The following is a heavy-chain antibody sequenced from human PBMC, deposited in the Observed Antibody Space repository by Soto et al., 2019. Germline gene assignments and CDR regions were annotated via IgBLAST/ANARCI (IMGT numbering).Heavy chain of an antibody. Sequence: GGSLRLSCAASGFTFSSDGMHWVRPAPGKGLEWVAVISYDGSNKYYRDSVKGRFTISRDTSKNTLYLQMNSLRAEHAAVYYCAKAVGYCCSSSCRDYCYYYGMDGWGQGTTVTVAS. CDR1: GFTFSSDG. CDR3: AKAVGYCCSSSCRDYCYYYGMDG. J-gene: IGHJ6*02. CDR2: ISYDGSNK. V-gene: IGHV3-30*18. D-gene: IGHD2-2*01.